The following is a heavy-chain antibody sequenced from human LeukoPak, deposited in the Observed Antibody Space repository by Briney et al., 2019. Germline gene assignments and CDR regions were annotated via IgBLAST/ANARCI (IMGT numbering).Heavy chain of an antibody. CDR3: ARHFSLVSEFDY. CDR2: VYPRDSDI. J-gene: IGHJ4*02. D-gene: IGHD2-21*01. Sequence: GESLKISCKTSGYIFLNYWIAWVRQVPGKGREWMGSVYPRDSDIRDSPSFQGQVTVSADKSISTAYLQWSSLKASDTALYYCARHFSLVSEFDYWGQGTPVTVSS. V-gene: IGHV5-51*01. CDR1: GYIFLNYW.